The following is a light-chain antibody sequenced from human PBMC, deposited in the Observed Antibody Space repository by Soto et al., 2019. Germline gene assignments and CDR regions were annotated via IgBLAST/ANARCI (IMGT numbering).Light chain of an antibody. Sequence: EILMTQSPDSLSVSPGETATLSCRASQSLNTDLAWYQQKPGQAPRLLLYGASTRATGISTRFSGGGSGTEFTLTISGLQSEDSAVYYCQMCDSAHALTFGGGTKVEIK. J-gene: IGKJ4*01. CDR3: QMCDSAHALT. CDR2: GAS. V-gene: IGKV3-15*01. CDR1: QSLNTD.